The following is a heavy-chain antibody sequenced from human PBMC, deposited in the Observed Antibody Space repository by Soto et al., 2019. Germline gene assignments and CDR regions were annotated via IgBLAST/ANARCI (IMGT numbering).Heavy chain of an antibody. Sequence: PSETLSLTCTVSGGSVSSGSYYWTWIRQPPGKGLEWIGYIYYSGSTNYNPSLKSRVTISVDTSKNQFSLKLSSVTAADTAVYYCARDGGNRHFFDYWGQGTLVTSPQ. CDR3: ARDGGNRHFFDY. J-gene: IGHJ4*02. V-gene: IGHV4-61*01. CDR1: GGSVSSGSYY. D-gene: IGHD3-16*01. CDR2: IYYSGST.